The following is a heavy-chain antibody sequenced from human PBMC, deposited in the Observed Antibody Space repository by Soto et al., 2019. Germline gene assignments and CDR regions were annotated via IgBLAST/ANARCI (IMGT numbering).Heavy chain of an antibody. CDR2: ISYDGSNK. D-gene: IGHD3-22*01. CDR1: GFTFSSYA. Sequence: VGSLRLSCAASGFTFSSYAMHWVRQAPGKGLEWVAVISYDGSNKYYADSVKGRFIISRDNSKNTLYLQMNSLRAEDTAVYYCAREVKPPTYYYDSSGSGYFDLWGRGTLVTVSS. CDR3: AREVKPPTYYYDSSGSGYFDL. V-gene: IGHV3-30-3*01. J-gene: IGHJ2*01.